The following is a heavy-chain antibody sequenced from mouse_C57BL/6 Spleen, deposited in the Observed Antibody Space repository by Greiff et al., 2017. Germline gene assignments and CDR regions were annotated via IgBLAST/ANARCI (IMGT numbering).Heavy chain of an antibody. CDR2: IYPGDGDT. V-gene: IGHV1-80*01. CDR3: ARGSSGSLAWFAY. Sequence: QVQLKQSGAELVKPGASVKISCKASGYAFSSYWMNWVKQRPGKGLEWIGQIYPGDGDTNYNGKFKGKATLTADKSSSTAYMQLSSLTSEDSAVYFCARGSSGSLAWFAYWGQGTLVTVSA. J-gene: IGHJ3*01. D-gene: IGHD3-2*02. CDR1: GYAFSSYW.